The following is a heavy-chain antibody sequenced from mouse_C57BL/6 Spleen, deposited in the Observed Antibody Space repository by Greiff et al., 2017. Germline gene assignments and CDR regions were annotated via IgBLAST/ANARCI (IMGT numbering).Heavy chain of an antibody. V-gene: IGHV5-17*01. J-gene: IGHJ4*01. D-gene: IGHD4-1*01. Sequence: EVQLVESGGGLVKPGGSLKLSCAASGFTFSDYGMHWVRQAPEKGLEWVAYISSGSSTIYYADTVKGRFTISRDNAKNTLFLQMTSLRSEDTAMYYCARQLTGTSSGAMDYWGQGTSVTVSS. CDR3: ARQLTGTSSGAMDY. CDR2: ISSGSSTI. CDR1: GFTFSDYG.